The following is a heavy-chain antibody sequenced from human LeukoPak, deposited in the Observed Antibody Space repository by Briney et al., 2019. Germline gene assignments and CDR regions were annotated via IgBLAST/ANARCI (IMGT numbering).Heavy chain of an antibody. J-gene: IGHJ4*02. CDR3: GLEAARTIKFFSSSPPSYFDY. CDR2: ISGSGGST. CDR1: GFTFSSYA. D-gene: IGHD2-15*01. V-gene: IGHV3-23*01. Sequence: GGSLRLSCAASGFTFSSYAMSWVRQAPGKGLEWVSAISGSGGSTYYADSVKGRFTVSRDNSKNTLYLQMNSLKAEDTAVYYCGLEAARTIKFFSSSPPSYFDYWGQGTLVTVSS.